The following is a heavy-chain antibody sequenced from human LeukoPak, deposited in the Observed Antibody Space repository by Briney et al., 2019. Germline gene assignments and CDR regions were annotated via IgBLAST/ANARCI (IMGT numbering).Heavy chain of an antibody. V-gene: IGHV1-24*01. CDR3: ATGIGSSSWYADY. J-gene: IGHJ4*02. CDR1: GYTLNELS. D-gene: IGHD6-13*01. CDR2: FDPEDGET. Sequence: ASVTVSCTVSGYTLNELSMHWVRQAPGKGLEWTGGFDPEDGETIYAQKFQGRVTMTEDTSTDTAYMGLSSLRSEDTAVYYCATGIGSSSWYADYWGQGTLVTVSS.